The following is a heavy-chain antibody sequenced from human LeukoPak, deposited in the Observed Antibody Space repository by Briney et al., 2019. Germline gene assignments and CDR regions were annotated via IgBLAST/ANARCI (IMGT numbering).Heavy chain of an antibody. V-gene: IGHV4-59*01. Sequence: SETLSLTCTVSGGSISSYYWSWIRQPPGKGLEWIGYIYYSGNTNYNPSLKSRVTISVDTSKNQFSLKLSSVTAADTVVYYRARYYCSSTICSHFDYWGQGTLVTVSS. D-gene: IGHD2-2*01. CDR3: ARYYCSSTICSHFDY. J-gene: IGHJ4*02. CDR2: IYYSGNT. CDR1: GGSISSYY.